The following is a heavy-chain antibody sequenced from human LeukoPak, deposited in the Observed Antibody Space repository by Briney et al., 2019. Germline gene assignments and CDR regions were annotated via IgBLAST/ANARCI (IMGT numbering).Heavy chain of an antibody. CDR2: ISGSGGST. J-gene: IGHJ4*02. Sequence: PGGSLRLSCAASGXTFSSYAMSWVRQAPGKGLEWVSAISGSGGSTYYADSVKGRFTISRDNSKNTLYLQMNGLRAEDTAVYYCAKDRLEGLTSSGWYYFDYWGQGTLVTVSS. D-gene: IGHD6-19*01. CDR1: GXTFSSYA. V-gene: IGHV3-23*01. CDR3: AKDRLEGLTSSGWYYFDY.